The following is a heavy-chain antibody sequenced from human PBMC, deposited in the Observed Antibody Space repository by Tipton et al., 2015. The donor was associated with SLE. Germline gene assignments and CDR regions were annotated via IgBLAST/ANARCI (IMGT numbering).Heavy chain of an antibody. CDR2: MNPNSGNT. CDR3: ARESHGAYCGGDCYSGAFDI. Sequence: QLVQSGAEVKKPGASVKVSCKASGYTFTSYDINWVRQATGQGLEWMGWMNPNSGNTGYAQKFQGRVTMTRNTSISTAYMELSSLRSEDTAVYYCARESHGAYCGGDCYSGAFDIWGQGTMVTVSS. D-gene: IGHD2-21*01. J-gene: IGHJ3*02. CDR1: GYTFTSYD. V-gene: IGHV1-8*01.